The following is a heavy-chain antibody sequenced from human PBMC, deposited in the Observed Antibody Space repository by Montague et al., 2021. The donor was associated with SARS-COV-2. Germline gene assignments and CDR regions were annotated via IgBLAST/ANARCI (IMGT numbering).Heavy chain of an antibody. V-gene: IGHV4-34*12. CDR1: GGSFSGNY. J-gene: IGHJ6*02. CDR2: IFKNGET. CDR3: ARYYERSLDV. Sequence: TLSLTCAVYGGSFSGNYWSWIRQPPGKGLEWIVNIFKNGETDYXPSLKSRVIISVDTSKSQFSLKVTSVTAADTAVYYCARYYERSLDVWGQGTTVTVSS. D-gene: IGHD3-22*01.